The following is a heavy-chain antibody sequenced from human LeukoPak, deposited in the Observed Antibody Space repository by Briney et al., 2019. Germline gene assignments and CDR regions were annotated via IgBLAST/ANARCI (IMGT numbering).Heavy chain of an antibody. Sequence: PSETLSLTCSVSGDSTAGYYWGWIRQSPWRAPEWLAYVYRSGQIDYNSSLRGRVTVSLDRSKTQLSLRLRSLTVADTAVYYCASGKYYYDDAASINRASRTAFHIWAQGTMVLVSS. J-gene: IGHJ3*02. CDR3: ASGKYYYDDAASINRASRTAFHI. CDR2: VYRSGQI. D-gene: IGHD3-22*01. CDR1: GDSTAGYY. V-gene: IGHV4-59*01.